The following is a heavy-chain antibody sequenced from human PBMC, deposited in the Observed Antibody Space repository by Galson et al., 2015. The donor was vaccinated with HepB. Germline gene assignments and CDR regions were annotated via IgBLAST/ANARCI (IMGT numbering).Heavy chain of an antibody. CDR2: IYPGDSDT. CDR1: GYSFTSYW. Sequence: QSGAEVKKPGESLKISCKGSGYSFTSYWIGWVRQMPGKGLEWMGIIYPGDSDTRYSPSFQGQVTISADKSISTAYLQWSSLKASDTAMYYCARQRRVGATPRYYYGMDVWGQGTTVTVSS. D-gene: IGHD1-26*01. V-gene: IGHV5-51*01. CDR3: ARQRRVGATPRYYYGMDV. J-gene: IGHJ6*02.